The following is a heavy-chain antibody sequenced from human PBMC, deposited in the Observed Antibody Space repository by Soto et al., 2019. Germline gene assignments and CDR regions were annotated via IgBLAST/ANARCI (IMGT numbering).Heavy chain of an antibody. CDR1: GFTFDDYA. V-gene: IGHV3-9*01. CDR3: ARDINCSGGSCYSGFDY. CDR2: ISWNSGSI. D-gene: IGHD2-15*01. Sequence: EVQLVESGGGLVQPGRSLRLSCAASGFTFDDYAMHWVRQAPGKGLEWVSGISWNSGSIGYADSVKCRFTISRENAKNSLYLQMNSLRAEDTALYYCARDINCSGGSCYSGFDYWGQGTLVTVSS. J-gene: IGHJ4*02.